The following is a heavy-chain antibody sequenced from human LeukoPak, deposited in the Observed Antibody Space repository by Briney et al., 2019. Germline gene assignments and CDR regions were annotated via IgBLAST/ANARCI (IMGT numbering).Heavy chain of an antibody. CDR1: GFAFSSYG. J-gene: IGHJ2*01. Sequence: GGSLRLSCAASGFAFSSYGMHWVRQAPGKGLERVAFIRYDGSNKYYADSVKGRFTISRDNAKNSLYLQMNSLRAEDTAVYYCARARLAADGVKYFDLWGRGTLVTVSS. CDR3: ARARLAADGVKYFDL. CDR2: IRYDGSNK. D-gene: IGHD6-13*01. V-gene: IGHV3-30*02.